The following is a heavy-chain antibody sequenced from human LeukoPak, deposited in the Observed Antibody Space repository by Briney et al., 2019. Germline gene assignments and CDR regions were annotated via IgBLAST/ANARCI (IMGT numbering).Heavy chain of an antibody. J-gene: IGHJ5*02. CDR3: AGGPSCSSFFNCPYWLDP. D-gene: IGHD2-2*01. Sequence: APVSVSDTPSGYTFTTHDINWVSQATGQGLEWMGWMNPNSGNTGYAQKFQGRVTLTRNTSINPAFMELSSLRSEDTAVYYCAGGPSCSSFFNCPYWLDPWGQGTLVTVSS. CDR1: GYTFTTHD. CDR2: MNPNSGNT. V-gene: IGHV1-8*02.